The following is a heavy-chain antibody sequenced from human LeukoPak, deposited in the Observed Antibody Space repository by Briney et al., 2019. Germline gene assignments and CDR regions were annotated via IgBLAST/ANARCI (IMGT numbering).Heavy chain of an antibody. J-gene: IGHJ4*02. CDR2: IKTDGSIT. V-gene: IGHV3-74*01. CDR3: ARNPDGDYDY. D-gene: IGHD2-8*01. CDR1: GFTFSDYW. Sequence: GGSLRLSCAASGFTFSDYWMHWVRQAPGKGLVWVSHIKTDGSITDYADSVKGRFTISRDNARNTLYLQMGSLRVEDTAVYYCARNPDGDYDYWGQGALVTVSS.